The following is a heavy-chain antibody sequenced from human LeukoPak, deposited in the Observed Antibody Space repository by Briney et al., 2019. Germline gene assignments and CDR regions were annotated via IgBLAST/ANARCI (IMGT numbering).Heavy chain of an antibody. CDR2: SYYSGST. CDR1: GVSVSRGSYY. Sequence: SEALSLTCTVSGVSVSRGSYYWNWIRQPPGKGLEWIVHSYYSGSTDYNPSLTSRLPISADTSKNQFSLKMTSVTAADTAVYYCAREPGETDEGFEYWGQGTLVTVSS. CDR3: AREPGETDEGFEY. J-gene: IGHJ4*02. V-gene: IGHV4-61*01. D-gene: IGHD1-14*01.